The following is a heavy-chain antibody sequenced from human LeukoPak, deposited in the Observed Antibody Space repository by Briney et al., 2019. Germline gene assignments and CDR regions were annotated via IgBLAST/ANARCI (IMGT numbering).Heavy chain of an antibody. D-gene: IGHD5-18*01. J-gene: IGHJ6*03. V-gene: IGHV1-18*01. CDR2: ISAYSGNT. CDR1: GYTFTSYG. Sequence: ASVKVSCKASGYTFTSYGISWVRQAPGQGLEWMGWISAYSGNTNYAQKLQGRVTMTTDTSTSTAYMELSRLRSDDTAVYYCARVNFPGEYSYGFISSGYYYYYMDVWGKGTTVTISS. CDR3: ARVNFPGEYSYGFISSGYYYYYMDV.